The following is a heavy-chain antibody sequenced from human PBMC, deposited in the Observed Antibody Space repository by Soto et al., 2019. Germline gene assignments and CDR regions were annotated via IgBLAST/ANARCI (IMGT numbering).Heavy chain of an antibody. J-gene: IGHJ4*02. CDR1: GDSVSSNSAA. D-gene: IGHD2-2*01. Sequence: PSQALSLTCAISGDSVSSNSAAWNWIRQSPSRGLEWLGRTYYRSKWYNDYAVSVKSRITINPDTSKNQFSLQLNSVTPEDTAVYYCARGRSGYCSSTSCLWGFDYWGQGTLVTVSS. V-gene: IGHV6-1*01. CDR3: ARGRSGYCSSTSCLWGFDY. CDR2: TYYRSKWYN.